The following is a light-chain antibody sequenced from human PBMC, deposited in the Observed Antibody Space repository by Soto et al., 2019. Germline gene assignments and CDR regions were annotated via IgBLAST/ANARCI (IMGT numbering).Light chain of an antibody. CDR2: AAS. CDR1: QSVSSD. V-gene: IGKV3-15*01. Sequence: TQSPVTLSLSKGDRATLSCRASQSVSSDLAWYQQKPGQAPRLLIYAASARATGVPARFSGSGSGTEFTLSISGLQPEDSGLYYCQQYNNWQTFGQGTKVDIK. CDR3: QQYNNWQT. J-gene: IGKJ1*01.